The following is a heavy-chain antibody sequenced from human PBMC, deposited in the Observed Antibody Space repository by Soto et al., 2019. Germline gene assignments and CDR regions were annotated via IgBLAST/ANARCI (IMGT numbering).Heavy chain of an antibody. CDR2: VSYDGSNQ. Sequence: QVQLLESGGGVVQPGRSLRLSCGASGFTFRSYAMHWVRQAPGKGLEWVAVVSYDGSNQYYADSVKDRFTISRDNSKNTLYLQMNSLRAEDTAVYYCARDQIPGVLEWFTSSFDIWGQGTMVTVSS. V-gene: IGHV3-30-3*01. CDR1: GFTFRSYA. J-gene: IGHJ3*02. CDR3: ARDQIPGVLEWFTSSFDI. D-gene: IGHD3-3*01.